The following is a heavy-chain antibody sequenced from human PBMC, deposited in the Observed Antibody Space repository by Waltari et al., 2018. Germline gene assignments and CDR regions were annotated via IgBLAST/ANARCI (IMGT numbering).Heavy chain of an antibody. J-gene: IGHJ2*01. CDR2: ITACDGHK. D-gene: IGHD3-10*01. CDR3: ARGAMIRGVVTYYFDL. CDR1: GYTFTDHA. Sequence: QVQLVQSGSEVKTPGASVTVSCQASGYTFTDHAIHWLRQAPGQRLEWMGWITACDGHKKNSQKFHDRVTITRDTSATTVYMELSGLKYEDTAMYYCARGAMIRGVVTYYFDLWGRGTLVTVSS. V-gene: IGHV1-3*01.